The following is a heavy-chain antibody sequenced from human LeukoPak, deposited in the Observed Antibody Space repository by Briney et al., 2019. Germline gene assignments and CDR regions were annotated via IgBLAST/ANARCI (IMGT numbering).Heavy chain of an antibody. V-gene: IGHV4-34*01. CDR2: INHSGTT. CDR3: ARGRIAVAAYFDY. Sequence: PSETLSLTCAVYGGSFSGYYWSWIRQPPGKGLEWIGEINHSGTTNYNPSLKSRVTISVDTSKIQFSLKLSSVTAADTAVYYCARGRIAVAAYFDYWGQGTLVTVSS. J-gene: IGHJ4*02. CDR1: GGSFSGYY. D-gene: IGHD6-19*01.